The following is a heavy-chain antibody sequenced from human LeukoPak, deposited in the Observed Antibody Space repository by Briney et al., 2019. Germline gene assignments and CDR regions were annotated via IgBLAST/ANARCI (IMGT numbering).Heavy chain of an antibody. CDR2: IKQDGSEK. J-gene: IGHJ4*02. CDR1: GFTFSSYW. Sequence: GGSLRLSCAASGFTFSSYWMSWVRQAPGKGLEWVANIKQDGSEKYYVDSAKGRFTISRDNAKNSLYLQMNSLRAEDTAVYYCARVYNDYYFDYWGQGTLVTVSS. CDR3: ARVYNDYYFDY. D-gene: IGHD1-1*01. V-gene: IGHV3-7*04.